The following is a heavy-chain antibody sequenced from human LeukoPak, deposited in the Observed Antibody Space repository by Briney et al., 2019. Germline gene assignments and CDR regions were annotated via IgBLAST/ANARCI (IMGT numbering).Heavy chain of an antibody. V-gene: IGHV4-59*12. CDR3: ARGALRGYSYGYLFSYFDY. J-gene: IGHJ4*02. Sequence: KPSETLSLICTVSGASISSYYWSWIRQPPGKGLEWIGDIYYSGSIKYNPSLKSRVTMSVDTSKNQFSLKLSSVTAADTAVYYCARGALRGYSYGYLFSYFDYWGQGTLVTVSS. CDR2: IYYSGSI. D-gene: IGHD5-18*01. CDR1: GASISSYY.